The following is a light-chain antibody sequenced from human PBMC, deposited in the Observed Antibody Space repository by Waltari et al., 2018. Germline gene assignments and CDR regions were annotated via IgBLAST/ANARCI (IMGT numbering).Light chain of an antibody. CDR3: QQYISWPRT. J-gene: IGKJ2*01. Sequence: DTVMTQSPATLSVSPGDRATLSCGPIHRAYIDLAWYQQSPGQHPRLLIFGASTRATAIPARFSGSGSGTEFTLTISSLQSEDSAVYYCQQYISWPRTFGQGTKLDI. V-gene: IGKV3-15*01. CDR2: GAS. CDR1: HRAYID.